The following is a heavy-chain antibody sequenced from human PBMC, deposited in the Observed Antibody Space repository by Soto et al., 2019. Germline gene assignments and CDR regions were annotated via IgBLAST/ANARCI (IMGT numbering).Heavy chain of an antibody. J-gene: IGHJ3*02. CDR3: ARPDRPGYSSGWYRSGGAFDI. CDR1: GYTFTSYA. V-gene: IGHV1-3*01. CDR2: INAGNGNT. D-gene: IGHD6-19*01. Sequence: GASVKVPCKASGYTFTSYAMHWVRQAPGQRLEWMGWINAGNGNTKYSQKFQGRVTITRDTSASTAYMELSSLRSEDTAVYYCARPDRPGYSSGWYRSGGAFDIWGQGTMVTVSS.